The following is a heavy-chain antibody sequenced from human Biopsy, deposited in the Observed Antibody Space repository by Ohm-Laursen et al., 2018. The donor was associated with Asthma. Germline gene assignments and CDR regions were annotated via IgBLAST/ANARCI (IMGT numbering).Heavy chain of an antibody. CDR2: LIPVLGTP. CDR3: ARGYSGSDRIVYYYSGLEV. J-gene: IGHJ6*02. D-gene: IGHD5-12*01. V-gene: IGHV1-69*01. CDR1: GDSFSNYA. Sequence: SSVKVSCKASGDSFSNYAISWVRQAPGQGLEWMGGLIPVLGTPDHAQMFEGRVTITADESASTAYMELSSLSSEDTAVYYCARGYSGSDRIVYYYSGLEVWGQGTTVTVSS.